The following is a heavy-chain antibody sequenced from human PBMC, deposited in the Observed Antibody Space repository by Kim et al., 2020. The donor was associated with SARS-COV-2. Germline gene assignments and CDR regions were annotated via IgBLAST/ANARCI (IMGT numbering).Heavy chain of an antibody. CDR3: ASHSASYVGDQFDY. Sequence: ADSVKGRFTISRDNARNTLYLQMNSLRAEDTAVYYCASHSASYVGDQFDYWGQGTLVTVSS. D-gene: IGHD2-21*02. J-gene: IGHJ4*02. V-gene: IGHV3-23*01.